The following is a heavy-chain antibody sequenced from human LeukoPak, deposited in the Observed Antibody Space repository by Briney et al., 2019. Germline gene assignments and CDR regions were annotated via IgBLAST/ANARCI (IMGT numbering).Heavy chain of an antibody. Sequence: SETLSLTCTVSGGSISNSSYYWDWIRHPPGKGLEWIGSIYYSGSTYYNPSLKSRVTISVDTSKNQFSLKLSSVTAADTAVYYCARVTGYRIEDYFDYWGQGTLVTVSS. J-gene: IGHJ4*02. CDR3: ARVTGYRIEDYFDY. V-gene: IGHV4-39*07. CDR2: IYYSGST. D-gene: IGHD6-13*01. CDR1: GGSISNSSYY.